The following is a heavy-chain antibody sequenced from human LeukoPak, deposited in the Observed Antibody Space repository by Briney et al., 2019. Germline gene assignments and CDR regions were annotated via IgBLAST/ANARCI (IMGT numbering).Heavy chain of an antibody. D-gene: IGHD2-15*01. J-gene: IGHJ5*02. CDR2: IGGSSDGT. CDR1: GFIFGSFS. CDR3: ARDTISCSGGTCYENWFDP. V-gene: IGHV3-23*01. Sequence: GGSLRLSCEASGFIFGSFSMSWVRQAPGKGLEWVSGIGGSSDGTHYADPVKGRFTISRDNSKTTLYLQMSSLRADDTAVYYCARDTISCSGGTCYENWFDPWGQGTLVTVSS.